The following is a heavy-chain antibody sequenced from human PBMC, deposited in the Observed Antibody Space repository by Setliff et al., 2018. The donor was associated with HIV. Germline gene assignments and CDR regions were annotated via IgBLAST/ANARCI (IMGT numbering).Heavy chain of an antibody. V-gene: IGHV1-3*01. CDR2: INAGNGNT. Sequence: ASVKVSCKASGYTFTSYAMHWVRQAPGQRLEWMGWINAGNGNTKYSQKFQGRVTITRDTSASTVYMELSSLRSEDTALYYCTRVMGATTGFHDYWGQGTLVTVSS. CDR3: TRVMGATTGFHDY. CDR1: GYTFTSYA. D-gene: IGHD1-26*01. J-gene: IGHJ4*02.